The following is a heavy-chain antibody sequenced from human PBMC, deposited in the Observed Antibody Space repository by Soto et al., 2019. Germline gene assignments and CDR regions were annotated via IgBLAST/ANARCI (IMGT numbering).Heavy chain of an antibody. D-gene: IGHD3-22*01. CDR1: GGTFSRYA. CDR2: IIPIFGTA. V-gene: IGHV1-69*13. J-gene: IGHJ4*02. Sequence: GASVKVSCKASGGTFSRYAISWVRQAPGQGFEWMGGIIPIFGTANYAQKFQGRVTITADESTSTAYMELSSLRSEDTAFYYCARDAPYYYDSSGYLFDYWGQGTLVTVS. CDR3: ARDAPYYYDSSGYLFDY.